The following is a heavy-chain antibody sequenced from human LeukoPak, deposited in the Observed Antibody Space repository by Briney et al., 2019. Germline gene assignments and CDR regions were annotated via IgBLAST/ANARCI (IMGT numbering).Heavy chain of an antibody. CDR1: GFTFSSYS. D-gene: IGHD3-22*01. CDR2: ISSSSSYI. J-gene: IGHJ5*02. V-gene: IGHV3-21*01. CDR3: ARDSRATYYYDSSGMGNWFDP. Sequence: GGSLRLSCAASGFTFSSYSMNWVRQAPGKGLEWVSSISSSSSYIYYADSVKGRFTISRDNAKNSLYLQMNSLRAEDTAVSYCARDSRATYYYDSSGMGNWFDPWGQGTLVTVSS.